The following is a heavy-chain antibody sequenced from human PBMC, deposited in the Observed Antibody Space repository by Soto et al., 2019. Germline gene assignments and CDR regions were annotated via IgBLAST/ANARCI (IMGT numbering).Heavy chain of an antibody. CDR2: FDPEDGET. V-gene: IGHV1-24*01. Sequence: ASVKVSCKVSGYTLTELSMHWVRQAPGKGLEWMGGFDPEDGETIYAQKFQGRVTMTEDTSTDTAYMELSSLRSEDTAVYYCATEGLKLELRYYYYGMDVWGQGTTVTVSS. J-gene: IGHJ6*02. CDR3: ATEGLKLELRYYYYGMDV. CDR1: GYTLTELS. D-gene: IGHD1-7*01.